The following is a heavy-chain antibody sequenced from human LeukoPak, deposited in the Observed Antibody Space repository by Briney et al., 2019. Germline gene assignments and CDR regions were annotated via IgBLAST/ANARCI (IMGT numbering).Heavy chain of an antibody. CDR1: GYTFTGYY. J-gene: IGHJ4*02. Sequence: ASVKVSCKASGYTFTGYYMHWVRQAPGQGLEWMGWINPNSDGTNYAQKFQGWVTMTRDTSISTAYMELSRLRSDDTAVYYCARALYNWNPLVFDYWGREPWSPSPQ. D-gene: IGHD1-20*01. V-gene: IGHV1-2*04. CDR3: ARALYNWNPLVFDY. CDR2: INPNSDGT.